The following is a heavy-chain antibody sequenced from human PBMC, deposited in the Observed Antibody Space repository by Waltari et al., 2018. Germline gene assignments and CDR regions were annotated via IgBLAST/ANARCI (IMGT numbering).Heavy chain of an antibody. Sequence: QVQLQESGPGLVKPSETLSLTCAVSGYSISSGYYWGWIRQPPGKGLEWIGSIYHSGSTYYNPSLKSRVTISVDTSKNQFSLKLSSVTAADTAVYYCARRRWGKYYFDYWGQGTLVTVSS. CDR1: GYSISSGYY. CDR2: IYHSGST. V-gene: IGHV4-38-2*01. D-gene: IGHD3-16*01. J-gene: IGHJ4*02. CDR3: ARRRWGKYYFDY.